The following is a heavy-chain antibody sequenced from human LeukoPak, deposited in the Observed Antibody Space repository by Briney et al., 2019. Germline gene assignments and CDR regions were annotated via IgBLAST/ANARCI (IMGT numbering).Heavy chain of an antibody. CDR2: IYYTGST. Sequence: SETLSLTCTVSGGSISSYYWSWVRQPPGKGLEWIGYIYYTGSTNYNPSLKSRVTISVDTSKNQFSLKLSSVTAADTAVYYCARDRVGATPGYYYYGMDVWGQGTTVTVSS. D-gene: IGHD1-26*01. J-gene: IGHJ6*02. CDR3: ARDRVGATPGYYYYGMDV. CDR1: GGSISSYY. V-gene: IGHV4-59*01.